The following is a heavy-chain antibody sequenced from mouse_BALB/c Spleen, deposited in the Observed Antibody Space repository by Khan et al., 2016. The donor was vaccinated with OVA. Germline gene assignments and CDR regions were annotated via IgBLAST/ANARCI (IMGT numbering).Heavy chain of an antibody. Sequence: VQLQESGPGLVQPSQSLSITCTVSGFSLTTYGVHWVRQSPGKGLEWLGVIWSGGSTDYNAAFISRLSISKDNSKSQVFFKMNSLQANDTAIYFCARNYDYDEGLAYWGQGTLVTVSA. V-gene: IGHV2-2*02. J-gene: IGHJ3*01. CDR1: GFSLTTYG. CDR2: IWSGGST. D-gene: IGHD2-4*01. CDR3: ARNYDYDEGLAY.